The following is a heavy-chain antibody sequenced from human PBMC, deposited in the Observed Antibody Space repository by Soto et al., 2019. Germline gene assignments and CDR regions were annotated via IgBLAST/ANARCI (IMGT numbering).Heavy chain of an antibody. CDR1: GYTFTGYY. CDR3: ARVGGDGYNFDY. Sequence: ASVKVSCKASGYTFTGYYMHWVRQAPGQGLEWMGWINPNSGGTNYAQKFQGWVTTTRDTSISTAYMELSRLRSDDTAVYYCARVGGDGYNFDYWGQGTLVTVSS. V-gene: IGHV1-2*04. CDR2: INPNSGGT. J-gene: IGHJ4*02. D-gene: IGHD5-12*01.